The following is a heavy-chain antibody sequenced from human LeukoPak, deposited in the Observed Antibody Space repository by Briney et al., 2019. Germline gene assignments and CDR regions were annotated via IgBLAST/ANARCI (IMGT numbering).Heavy chain of an antibody. CDR1: GFTFSSYG. Sequence: QAGGSLRLSCAASGFTFSSYGMHWVRQAPGKGLEWVAVISYDGSNKYYADSVKGRFTISRDNSKNTLYLQMNSLRAEDTAVYYCAKEGTYYYGSGNWFDPWGQGALVTVSS. D-gene: IGHD3-10*01. V-gene: IGHV3-30*18. CDR3: AKEGTYYYGSGNWFDP. CDR2: ISYDGSNK. J-gene: IGHJ5*02.